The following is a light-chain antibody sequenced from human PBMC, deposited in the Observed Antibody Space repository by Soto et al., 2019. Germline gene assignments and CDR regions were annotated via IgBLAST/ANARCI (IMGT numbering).Light chain of an antibody. CDR1: SSDVGRYNY. CDR3: CSYAGGYIFV. Sequence: QSALTQPRSVSGSPGQSVTISCTGTSSDVGRYNYVSWYQQHPGKAPKLIIYDVTKRPSGVPDRFSGSKSGNTASLTISGLQAEDEVDYYCCSYAGGYIFVFGTGTKVNVL. CDR2: DVT. V-gene: IGLV2-11*01. J-gene: IGLJ1*01.